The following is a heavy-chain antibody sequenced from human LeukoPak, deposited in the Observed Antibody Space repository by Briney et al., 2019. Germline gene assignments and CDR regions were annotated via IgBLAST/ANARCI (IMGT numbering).Heavy chain of an antibody. J-gene: IGHJ3*02. V-gene: IGHV1-18*01. CDR2: ISAYNGNT. D-gene: IGHD2-2*01. Sequence: ASVKVSCKASGYTFTSYGISWVRQAPGQGLEWMGWISAYNGNTNYAQKLQGRVTMTTDTSTSTAYMELRSLRSDDTAVYYCARGSSGWVVPAAMVAFDIWGQGTMVTVSS. CDR1: GYTFTSYG. CDR3: ARGSSGWVVPAAMVAFDI.